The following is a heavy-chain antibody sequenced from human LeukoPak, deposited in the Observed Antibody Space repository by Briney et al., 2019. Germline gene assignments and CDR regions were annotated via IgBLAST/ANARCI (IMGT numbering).Heavy chain of an antibody. Sequence: PSETLSLTCTVSGGSISSSSYYWGWIRQPPGKGLEWIGSIYYSGSTYYNPSLKSRVTISVDTSKNQFSLKLSSVTAADTAVYYCARHGSVEGGGSRDWGQGTLVTVSS. CDR1: GGSISSSSYY. V-gene: IGHV4-39*01. D-gene: IGHD1-26*01. CDR2: IYYSGST. CDR3: ARHGSVEGGGSRD. J-gene: IGHJ4*02.